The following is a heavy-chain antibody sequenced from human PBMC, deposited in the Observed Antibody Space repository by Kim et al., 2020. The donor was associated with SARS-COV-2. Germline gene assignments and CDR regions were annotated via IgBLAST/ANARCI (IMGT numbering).Heavy chain of an antibody. CDR3: ARWGYRYGMDV. V-gene: IGHV4-39*01. J-gene: IGHJ6*04. Sequence: TYYHPPLKIRVTLSLDTSKNQFSLKLSSVTAAATAVYYCARWGYRYGMDVWGKGTTVTVSS. D-gene: IGHD5-18*01. CDR2: T.